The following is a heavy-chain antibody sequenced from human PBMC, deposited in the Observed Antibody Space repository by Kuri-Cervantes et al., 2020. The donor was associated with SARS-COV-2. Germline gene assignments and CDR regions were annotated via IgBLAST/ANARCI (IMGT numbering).Heavy chain of an antibody. V-gene: IGHV1-69*05. CDR3: ARMAEAAIYYHYYMDV. J-gene: IGHJ6*03. D-gene: IGHD5-24*01. CDR2: IIPIFGTA. CDR1: GGTFSSYA. Sequence: SVKVSCKASGGTFSSYAISWVRQAPGQGLEWMGGIIPIFGTANYAQKFQGRVTITTDESTSTAYMELSSLRSEDTAVYYCARMAEAAIYYHYYMDVWGKGTTVTVSS.